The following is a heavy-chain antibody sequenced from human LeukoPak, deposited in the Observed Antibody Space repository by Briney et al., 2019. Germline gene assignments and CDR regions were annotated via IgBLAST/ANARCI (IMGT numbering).Heavy chain of an antibody. CDR2: INPNSGGT. D-gene: IGHD6-13*01. CDR1: GYTFTGYY. J-gene: IGHJ5*02. CDR3: ARGLIAAADPWFDP. V-gene: IGHV1-2*02. Sequence: ASVKVSCKASGYTFTGYYMHWVRQAPGQGLEWMGWINPNSGGTNYAQEFQGRVTMTRDTSISTAYMELSRLRSDDTAVYYCARGLIAAADPWFDPWGQGTLVTVSS.